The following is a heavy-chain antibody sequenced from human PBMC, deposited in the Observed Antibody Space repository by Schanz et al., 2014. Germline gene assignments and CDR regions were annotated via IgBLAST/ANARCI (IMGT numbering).Heavy chain of an antibody. J-gene: IGHJ4*02. Sequence: QVQLVQSGAEVKKPGASVKVSCTASGYTFTSYDINWVRQAPGQGLEWMGWITAYNGDTNYALKLQGRVTITADKSTFTAYMDVSSLRSEDTAVYYCASSGAGYSSSWDFDYWGQGTLVTVSS. CDR1: GYTFTSYD. CDR2: ITAYNGDT. CDR3: ASSGAGYSSSWDFDY. D-gene: IGHD6-13*01. V-gene: IGHV1-18*01.